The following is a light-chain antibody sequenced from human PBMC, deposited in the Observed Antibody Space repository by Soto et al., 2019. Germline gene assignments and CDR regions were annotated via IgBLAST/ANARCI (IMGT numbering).Light chain of an antibody. J-gene: IGKJ5*01. CDR2: GAS. Sequence: ERVMTQSPATLSVSPGERATLSCRASQTVGSNLAWYQQKPGQTPRLLIYGASNRATGIPARFSGSGSGTEFTLTISGLQSEDFAVYYCQQYNNWPITFGQGTRLEIK. CDR3: QQYNNWPIT. CDR1: QTVGSN. V-gene: IGKV3-15*01.